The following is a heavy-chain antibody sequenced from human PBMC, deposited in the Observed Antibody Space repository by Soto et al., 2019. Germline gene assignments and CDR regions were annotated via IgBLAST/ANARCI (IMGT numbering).Heavy chain of an antibody. CDR2: IKTKTDGGTT. D-gene: IGHD3-16*01. Sequence: EVQLVESGGGLVKPGGSLRLSCAASGFTFTNAWMNWVRQAPGKGLEWVGRIKTKTDGGTTDYAAPVKGRFTMSRDDSKTTLYLQMNTLKTDDTAVYYCTTDWDIMITFGVVTDYYYVMDVWGPGTTVTVSS. CDR1: GFTFTNAW. V-gene: IGHV3-15*07. J-gene: IGHJ6*02. CDR3: TTDWDIMITFGVVTDYYYVMDV.